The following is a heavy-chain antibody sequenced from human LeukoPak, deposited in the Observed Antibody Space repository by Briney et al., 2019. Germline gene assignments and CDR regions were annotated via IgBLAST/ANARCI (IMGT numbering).Heavy chain of an antibody. Sequence: PGRSLRLSCAASGFTFSSYAMHWVRQAPGKGLEWVAVISYDGSNKYYADSVKGRFTISRDNSKNTLYLQMNSLRAEDTAIYYCARVGYSYGPIDYRGQGTLVTVSS. CDR2: ISYDGSNK. J-gene: IGHJ4*02. V-gene: IGHV3-30-3*01. CDR1: GFTFSSYA. D-gene: IGHD5-18*01. CDR3: ARVGYSYGPIDY.